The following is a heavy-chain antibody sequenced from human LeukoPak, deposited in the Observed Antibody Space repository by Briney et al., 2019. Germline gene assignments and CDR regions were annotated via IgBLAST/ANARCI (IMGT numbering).Heavy chain of an antibody. CDR2: IKSKTDGGTT. J-gene: IGHJ3*02. D-gene: IGHD3-3*01. CDR1: GFTFSNAW. V-gene: IGHV3-15*01. Sequence: GGSLRLSCAASGFTFSNAWMSWVRQAPGKGLEWVGRIKSKTDGGTTDYAAPVKGRFTISRDDSKNTLYLQMNSLRAEDTAVYYCAKDKRVLRFLEWSSGAFDIWGQGTMVTVSS. CDR3: AKDKRVLRFLEWSSGAFDI.